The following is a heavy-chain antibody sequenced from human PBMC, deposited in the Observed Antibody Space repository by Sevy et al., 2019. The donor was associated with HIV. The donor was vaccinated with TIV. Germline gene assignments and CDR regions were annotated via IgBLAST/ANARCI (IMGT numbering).Heavy chain of an antibody. V-gene: IGHV1-2*02. CDR1: GYTFIGFY. Sequence: ASVKVSCKASGYTFIGFYIHWVGQAPGQGLEWMGWINPNSGDTDYAQKFQGRVTMTRDTSATTAYMELNRLRSDDTAVYFCARRGVGKGFDPWGQGTLVTVSS. J-gene: IGHJ5*02. CDR3: ARRGVGKGFDP. CDR2: INPNSGDT. D-gene: IGHD1-1*01.